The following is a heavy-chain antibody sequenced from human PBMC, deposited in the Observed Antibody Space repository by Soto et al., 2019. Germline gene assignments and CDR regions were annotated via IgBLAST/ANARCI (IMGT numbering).Heavy chain of an antibody. CDR2: IYQSGST. Sequence: SETLSLTCAVSGGSIGSGGYSWNWVRQPPGTGLEWIGYIYQSGSTYYNPSLKSRVTISVDRSKNQFSLKPSSVTAADTAVYFCARMNILTGYYFDYWGQGTLVTVS. D-gene: IGHD3-9*01. V-gene: IGHV4-30-2*01. J-gene: IGHJ4*02. CDR1: GGSIGSGGYS. CDR3: ARMNILTGYYFDY.